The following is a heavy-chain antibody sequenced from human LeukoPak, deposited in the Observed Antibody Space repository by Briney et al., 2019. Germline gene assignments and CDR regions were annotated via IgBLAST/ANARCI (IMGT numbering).Heavy chain of an antibody. Sequence: PGGSLRLSCAASGFTFSSYSMNWVRQAPGKGPEWLSNISSNSATVYYADSVKGRFTVSRDNAKNSLYLQMNSLGAEDTAVYYCARDTRSLMDVWGQGTTVTVSS. CDR1: GFTFSSYS. V-gene: IGHV3-48*01. D-gene: IGHD3-16*02. J-gene: IGHJ6*02. CDR2: ISSNSATV. CDR3: ARDTRSLMDV.